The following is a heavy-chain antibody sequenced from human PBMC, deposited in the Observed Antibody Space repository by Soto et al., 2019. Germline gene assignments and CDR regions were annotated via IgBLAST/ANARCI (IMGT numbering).Heavy chain of an antibody. J-gene: IGHJ4*02. CDR1: GFSFSSYG. D-gene: IGHD1-26*01. CDR2: LSGSGRST. V-gene: IGHV3-23*01. Sequence: GGSLRLSCAASGFSFSSYGMSWVRQTPGKGLEWVSGLSGSGRSTYYADSVKGRFTISRDSSKNTLYLQMNSLRADDTAVYYCAKVVGASDKPNFDDWGQGTLVTVSS. CDR3: AKVVGASDKPNFDD.